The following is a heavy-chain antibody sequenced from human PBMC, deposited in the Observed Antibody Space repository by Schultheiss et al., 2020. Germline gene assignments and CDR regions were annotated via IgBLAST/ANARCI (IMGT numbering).Heavy chain of an antibody. J-gene: IGHJ4*02. D-gene: IGHD4-17*01. CDR2: IYYSGST. V-gene: IGHV4-59*11. Sequence: SETLSLTCSVSGDSSSRHYWSWIRQSPGKGLEWIGYIYYSGSTNYNPSLKSRVTISVDTSKNQFSLKLSSVTAADTAVYYCARDRKYGDYGDYWGQGTLVTVSS. CDR3: ARDRKYGDYGDY. CDR1: GDSSSRHY.